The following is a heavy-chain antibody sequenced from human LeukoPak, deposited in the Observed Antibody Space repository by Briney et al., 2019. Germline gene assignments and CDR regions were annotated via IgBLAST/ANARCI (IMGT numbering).Heavy chain of an antibody. D-gene: IGHD5-18*01. Sequence: PSETLSLTCTVSGGSISSGGYYWSWVRQPPGKGLEWIGYIYHSGSTYYNPSLKSRVTISVDRSKNQFSLKLSSVTAADTAVYYCATQRNTAMVGTFDYWGQGTLVTVSS. CDR2: IYHSGST. J-gene: IGHJ4*02. CDR3: ATQRNTAMVGTFDY. CDR1: GGSISSGGYY. V-gene: IGHV4-30-2*01.